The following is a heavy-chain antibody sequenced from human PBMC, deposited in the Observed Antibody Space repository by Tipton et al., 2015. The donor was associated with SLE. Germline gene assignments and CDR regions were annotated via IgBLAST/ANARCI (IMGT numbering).Heavy chain of an antibody. D-gene: IGHD2-2*01. CDR2: INHSGST. Sequence: TLSLTYAVYGGSFSGYYWSWIRQPPGKGLEWIGEINHSGSTNYNPSLKSRVTISVDTSKNQFSLKLSSVTAADTAVYYCARQDIVVVPAYAFDFWGQGTMVTVSS. V-gene: IGHV4-34*01. J-gene: IGHJ3*01. CDR3: ARQDIVVVPAYAFDF. CDR1: GGSFSGYY.